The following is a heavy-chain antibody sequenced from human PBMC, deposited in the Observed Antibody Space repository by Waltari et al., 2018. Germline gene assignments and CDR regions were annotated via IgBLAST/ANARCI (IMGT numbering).Heavy chain of an antibody. CDR1: GVSITSTRHY. D-gene: IGHD5-12*01. V-gene: IGHV4-39*01. CDR2: VSYSGTT. J-gene: IGHJ3*01. CDR3: ATYIGASVGTAAFDV. Sequence: QLQLQESGPRLVRPSETLSLICRVSGVSITSTRHYWAWLRQSPGQGLAWIGTVSYSGTTYISPSLKSRVSVSRDTSKNQVSLILGSVTAADMAVYYCATYIGASVGTAAFDVWGQGTMVTVSS.